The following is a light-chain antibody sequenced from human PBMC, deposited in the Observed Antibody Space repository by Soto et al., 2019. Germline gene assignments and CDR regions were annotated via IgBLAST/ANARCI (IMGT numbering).Light chain of an antibody. Sequence: DSQMTQSPSTLSASVGDRVTITCRASQSIGSWLAWYQQKSGKAPKLLIYKASSLESGVPSRFSGSGSGTEFTLIISSLQPDDFATYYCQQYNSYSPETFGQGTRLEIK. CDR2: KAS. V-gene: IGKV1-5*03. J-gene: IGKJ2*01. CDR3: QQYNSYSPET. CDR1: QSIGSW.